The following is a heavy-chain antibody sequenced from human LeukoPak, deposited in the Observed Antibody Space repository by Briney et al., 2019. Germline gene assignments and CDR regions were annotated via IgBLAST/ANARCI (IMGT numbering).Heavy chain of an antibody. CDR1: GYSISSGYY. CDR2: IYHSGST. Sequence: SETLSLTCAVSGYSISSGYYWGWIRQPPGKGLEWIGSIYHSGSTYYNPSLKSRVTISVDTSKNQFSLKLSSVTAADTAVYYCARHASGSPFDYWGQGTPVTVSS. CDR3: ARHASGSPFDY. D-gene: IGHD1-26*01. J-gene: IGHJ4*02. V-gene: IGHV4-38-2*01.